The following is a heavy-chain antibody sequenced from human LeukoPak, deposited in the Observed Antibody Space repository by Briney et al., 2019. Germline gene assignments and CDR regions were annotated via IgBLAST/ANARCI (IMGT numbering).Heavy chain of an antibody. CDR2: TYSRSEWYY. Sequence: SQTLSLTCVISGDSVSSNAAAWNWIRQSPSRGLEWLGRTYSRSEWYYDYAVSVRGRITINPDTSKNQFSLHLTSVTPGDTAVYYCAHGDIYFDYWGQGTLITVSS. CDR3: AHGDIYFDY. J-gene: IGHJ4*02. D-gene: IGHD2-15*01. V-gene: IGHV6-1*01. CDR1: GDSVSSNAAA.